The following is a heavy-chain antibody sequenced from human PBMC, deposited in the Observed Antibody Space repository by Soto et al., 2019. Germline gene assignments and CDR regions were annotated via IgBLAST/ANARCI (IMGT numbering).Heavy chain of an antibody. V-gene: IGHV1-69*13. CDR3: AKADYYGSGTPTWWFDP. CDR2: IIPIFGTA. CDR1: GGTFSSYA. J-gene: IGHJ5*02. Sequence: GASVKVSCKASGGTFSSYAISWVRQAPGQGLEWMGGIIPIFGTANYAQKFQGRVTITADESTSTAYMELSSLRSEDTAVYYCAKADYYGSGTPTWWFDPWGQGXLVTV. D-gene: IGHD3-10*01.